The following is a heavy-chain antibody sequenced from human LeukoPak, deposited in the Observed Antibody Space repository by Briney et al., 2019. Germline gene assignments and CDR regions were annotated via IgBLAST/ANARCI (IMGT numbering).Heavy chain of an antibody. CDR1: GFTFSSYA. D-gene: IGHD3-9*01. Sequence: TGGSLRLSCAASGFTFSSYAMSWVRQAPGKGLEWVSAISGSGGSTYYADSVKGRFTISRDNSKNTLYLQMNSLRAEDTAIYYCAKVLTGYCCYYGMDVWGQGTTVTVSS. CDR3: AKVLTGYCCYYGMDV. CDR2: ISGSGGST. J-gene: IGHJ6*02. V-gene: IGHV3-23*01.